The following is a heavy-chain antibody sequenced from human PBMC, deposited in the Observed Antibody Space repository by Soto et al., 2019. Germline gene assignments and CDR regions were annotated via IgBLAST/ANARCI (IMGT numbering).Heavy chain of an antibody. J-gene: IGHJ4*02. CDR2: IRRNAYGGTT. D-gene: IGHD3-16*01. V-gene: IGHV3-49*04. Sequence: AGGSLRLSCTTSGFTFGYYALSWVRQAPGKGLEWVGFIRRNAYGGTTDYAASVKGRFTISRDDSKSIAYLQMNSLRTEDTALYYCTRASSLDFDFWGQGTLVTVSS. CDR1: GFTFGYYA. CDR3: TRASSLDFDF.